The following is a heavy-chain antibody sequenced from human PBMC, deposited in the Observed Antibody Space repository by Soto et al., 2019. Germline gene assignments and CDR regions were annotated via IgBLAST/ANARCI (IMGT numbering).Heavy chain of an antibody. CDR2: ISSSGTST. CDR1: GFTFSRYA. Sequence: GGSLRLSCAASGFTFSRYALNWVRQAPGKGLEWVAEISSSGTSTYYAPSVKGRFIISSDNSKNTLYLQMNSLRAEDTAVYYCAKESEMSAGYGMDVWGQGTTVTVSS. CDR3: AKESEMSAGYGMDV. V-gene: IGHV3-23*01. D-gene: IGHD3-3*01. J-gene: IGHJ6*02.